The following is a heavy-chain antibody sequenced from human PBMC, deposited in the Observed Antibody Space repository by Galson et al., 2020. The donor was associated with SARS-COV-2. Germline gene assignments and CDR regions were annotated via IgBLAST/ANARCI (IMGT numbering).Heavy chain of an antibody. CDR1: GFTFSSYA. CDR3: ARDRTGDYYGMDV. Sequence: GESLKISCAASGFTFSSYAMHWVRQAPGKGLEWVAVISYDGSNKYYADSVKGRFTISRDNSKNTLYLQMNSLRAEDTAVYYCARDRTGDYYGMDVWGQGTTVTVSS. V-gene: IGHV3-30-3*01. J-gene: IGHJ6*02. CDR2: ISYDGSNK.